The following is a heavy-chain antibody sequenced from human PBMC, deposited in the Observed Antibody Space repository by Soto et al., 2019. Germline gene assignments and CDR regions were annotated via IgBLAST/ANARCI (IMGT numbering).Heavy chain of an antibody. CDR1: GGSISSYY. J-gene: IGHJ4*02. D-gene: IGHD2-2*01. V-gene: IGHV4-59*08. CDR3: ARIVVVPAATYPGYSSSYYFDY. Sequence: SETLSLTCTVSGGSISSYYWSWIRQPPGKGLEWIGYIYYSGSTNYNPSLKSRVTISVDTSKNQFSLKLSSVTAADTAVYYCARIVVVPAATYPGYSSSYYFDYWGQGTLVTVSS. CDR2: IYYSGST.